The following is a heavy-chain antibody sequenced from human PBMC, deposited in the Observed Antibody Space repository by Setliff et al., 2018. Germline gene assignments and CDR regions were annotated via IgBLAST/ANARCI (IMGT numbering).Heavy chain of an antibody. D-gene: IGHD5-18*01. CDR2: IKEDGSEK. CDR1: GFTFSRYW. CDR3: ARVSRSYGLPLDY. J-gene: IGHJ4*02. Sequence: PGGSLRLSCVASGFTFSRYWMSWVRQAPGKGLEWVANIKEDGSEKYYVDSVKGRFTMSRDNSKNTLYLQMLSLRAEDTAVYYCARVSRSYGLPLDYWGQGTLVTVSS. V-gene: IGHV3-7*03.